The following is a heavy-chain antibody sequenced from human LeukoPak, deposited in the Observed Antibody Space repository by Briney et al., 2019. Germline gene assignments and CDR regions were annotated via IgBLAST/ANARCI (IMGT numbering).Heavy chain of an antibody. D-gene: IGHD3-10*01. CDR1: GYTFTGYY. CDR3: SRLYGSGSVYDY. Sequence: ASVKVSCKASGYTFTGYYMHWVRQAPGQGLEWMGWINPNSGGTNYAQKFQGRVTMTRDTSISTAYMELSSLTSDDTAVYYCSRLYGSGSVYDYWGQGTLVTVSS. J-gene: IGHJ4*02. CDR2: INPNSGGT. V-gene: IGHV1-2*02.